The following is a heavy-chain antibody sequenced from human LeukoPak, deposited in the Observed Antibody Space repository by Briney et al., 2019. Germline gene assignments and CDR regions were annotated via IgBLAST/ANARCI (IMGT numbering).Heavy chain of an antibody. Sequence: ASVKVSCKASGYTFTGYYMHWVRQAPGQGLEWMGWINPNSGGTNYAQKFQGRVTMTRDTSTSTAYMELRSLRSDDTAVYYCARDLGCSGGSCYSHYFDYWGQGTLVTVSS. J-gene: IGHJ4*02. V-gene: IGHV1-2*02. D-gene: IGHD2-15*01. CDR3: ARDLGCSGGSCYSHYFDY. CDR2: INPNSGGT. CDR1: GYTFTGYY.